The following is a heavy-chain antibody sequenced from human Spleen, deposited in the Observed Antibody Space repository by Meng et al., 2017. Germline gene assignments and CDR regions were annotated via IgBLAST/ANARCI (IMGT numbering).Heavy chain of an antibody. CDR2: IYYSGST. Sequence: QAQQQESAPGQVKPSQTLAPPCTRSGGSISSGGSYWSSIRQPPGKGLEWIGYIYYSGSTNINPSLKRRVTISVDTSKNQFSLKLSSVTAADTAVYSCARFTGTYGPRSVFDYWGQGTLVTVSS. CDR3: ARFTGTYGPRSVFDY. D-gene: IGHD3-10*01. V-gene: IGHV4-61*08. CDR1: GGSISSGGSY. J-gene: IGHJ4*02.